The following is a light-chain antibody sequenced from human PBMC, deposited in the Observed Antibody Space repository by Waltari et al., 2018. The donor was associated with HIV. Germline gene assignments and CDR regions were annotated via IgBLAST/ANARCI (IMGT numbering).Light chain of an antibody. J-gene: IGLJ3*02. CDR2: DNN. Sequence: TQPPSVSVAPGQKVTISCSGSTSNVGKNYVSWYQQFPETAPKLIIYDNNKRPSGIPYLLSGSKYCTTATLTITGRQTGDEADYYCGTWDSSVSAGVFGGGSKLTVL. V-gene: IGLV1-51*01. CDR3: GTWDSSVSAGV. CDR1: TSNVGKNY.